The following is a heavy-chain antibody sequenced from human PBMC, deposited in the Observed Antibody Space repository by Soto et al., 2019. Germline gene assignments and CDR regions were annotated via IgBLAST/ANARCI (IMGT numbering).Heavy chain of an antibody. Sequence: QVQLVESGGGVVQPGRSLRLSCAASGFTFRSCAMHWVRQAPGKGPEWVAVISYDGSNKLYSDSVKGRFTISRDNSKNKLYLQMNSLRAEDTAVYHCAKGLYYSGSGSHGMAVWGQGTTVPVSS. CDR2: ISYDGSNK. CDR1: GFTFRSCA. D-gene: IGHD3-10*01. V-gene: IGHV3-30*18. CDR3: AKGLYYSGSGSHGMAV. J-gene: IGHJ6*02.